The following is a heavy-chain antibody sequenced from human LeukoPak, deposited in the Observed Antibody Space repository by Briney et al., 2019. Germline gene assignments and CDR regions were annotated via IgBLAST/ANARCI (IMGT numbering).Heavy chain of an antibody. V-gene: IGHV1-46*01. CDR3: AREGPYGSSSLFEYYYYMDV. CDR1: GYTFTSYY. CDR2: INPSGGST. D-gene: IGHD6-6*01. J-gene: IGHJ6*03. Sequence: GASVKVSCKASGYTFTSYYMHWVRQAPGQGLEWMGIINPSGGSTSYAQKFQGRVTMTRDMSTSTVYMELSSLRSEDTAVYYCAREGPYGSSSLFEYYYYMDVWGKGTTVTVSS.